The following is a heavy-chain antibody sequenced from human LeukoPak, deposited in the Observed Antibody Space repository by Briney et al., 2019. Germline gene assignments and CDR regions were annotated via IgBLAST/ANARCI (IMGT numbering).Heavy chain of an antibody. D-gene: IGHD2-2*01. CDR2: INARGDT. J-gene: IGHJ5*02. V-gene: IGHV4-34*01. CDR1: GWSFNDLY. Sequence: PSETLSLTCAVYGWSFNDLYWNWIRQPPGKGLEWIGEINARGDTNFNPSLKSRVTISVDSSKNQFSLTLRSMIAADTAVYYCARGQVPAARGYNWFDPWGQGTLVTVSS. CDR3: ARGQVPAARGYNWFDP.